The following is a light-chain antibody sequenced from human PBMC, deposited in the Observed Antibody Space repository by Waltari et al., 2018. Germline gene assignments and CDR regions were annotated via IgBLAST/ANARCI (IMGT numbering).Light chain of an antibody. Sequence: DIQMTQSPSTLSASVGDRVTITCRARPSISTWLAWYQQKPGKAPKLLIYKASDLESGVPSRFGGSGSGTEFTLTISSLQPDDFATYHCQQYYSSPWTFGRGTKVEI. J-gene: IGKJ1*01. CDR3: QQYYSSPWT. V-gene: IGKV1-5*03. CDR1: PSISTW. CDR2: KAS.